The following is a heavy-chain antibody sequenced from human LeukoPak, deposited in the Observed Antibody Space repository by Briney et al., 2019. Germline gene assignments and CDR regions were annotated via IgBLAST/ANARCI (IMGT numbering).Heavy chain of an antibody. CDR1: GLNFATSD. CDR3: AATVTVTTGSTYYGMDV. V-gene: IGHV1-58*01. D-gene: IGHD4-17*01. Sequence: GASVMVSCKAAGLNFATSDVERVRQARGQRLEWIGWSVVGSGHTNYAQKFQERVTITRDVSTSTAYMELSSLRSEDTAVYYCAATVTVTTGSTYYGMDVWGQGTTVTVSS. CDR2: SVVGSGHT. J-gene: IGHJ6*02.